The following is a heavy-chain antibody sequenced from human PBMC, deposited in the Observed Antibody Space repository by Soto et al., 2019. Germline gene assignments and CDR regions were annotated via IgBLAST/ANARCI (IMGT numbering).Heavy chain of an antibody. Sequence: QVQLVEAGGGVVQPGGSLRLSCTTSGFTFNTYGMHWVRQAPGKGLEWVAIIWYDGSNKYYADSVKGRFTISRDNSRNTLYLQMNSLRAEATDLYYCARADCTGAYCYSWPFNYGVDVWGQGTTVTVSS. J-gene: IGHJ6*02. CDR2: IWYDGSNK. V-gene: IGHV3-33*08. D-gene: IGHD2-15*01. CDR1: GFTFNTYG. CDR3: ARADCTGAYCYSWPFNYGVDV.